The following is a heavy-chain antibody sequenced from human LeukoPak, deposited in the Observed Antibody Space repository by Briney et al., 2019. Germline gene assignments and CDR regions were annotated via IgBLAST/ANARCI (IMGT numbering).Heavy chain of an antibody. J-gene: IGHJ4*02. Sequence: ASVKVSCTASGYTFTSYYMHWVRQAPGQGLEWMGWINPNSGGTNYAQKFQGRVTMTRDTSISTAHMELSRLRSDDTAVYYCARDSSSSGGAFDYWGQGTLVTVSS. CDR3: ARDSSSSGGAFDY. D-gene: IGHD6-6*01. V-gene: IGHV1-2*02. CDR1: GYTFTSYY. CDR2: INPNSGGT.